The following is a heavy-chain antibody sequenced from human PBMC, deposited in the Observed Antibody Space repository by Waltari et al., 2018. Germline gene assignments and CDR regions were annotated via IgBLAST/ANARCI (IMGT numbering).Heavy chain of an antibody. Sequence: QVQLQESGPGLAKPSETLSLTCTVSHYSISNGYYWGWIRQPPGKGLEWIASIYHTGRTYYSPSLRRRVSISIDTSMSQLSLRLSSVTAADTADYYCAMVGHCSGGSCPNDAFDTWGPGTSVTV. D-gene: IGHD2-15*01. J-gene: IGHJ3*02. CDR1: HYSISNGYY. CDR2: IYHTGRT. V-gene: IGHV4-38-2*02. CDR3: AMVGHCSGGSCPNDAFDT.